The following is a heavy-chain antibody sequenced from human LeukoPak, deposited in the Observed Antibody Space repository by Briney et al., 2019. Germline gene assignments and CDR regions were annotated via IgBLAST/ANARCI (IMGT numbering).Heavy chain of an antibody. CDR2: INPNSGGT. CDR3: AREYYYDSSVLY. V-gene: IGHV1-2*02. J-gene: IGHJ4*02. D-gene: IGHD3-22*01. Sequence: ASVKVSCKASGYTFTGYYMHWVRQAPGQGLEWMGWINPNSGGTNYAQKFQGRVTMTRVTSISTAYMELSRLRSDDTAVYYCAREYYYDSSVLYWGQGTLVTVSS. CDR1: GYTFTGYY.